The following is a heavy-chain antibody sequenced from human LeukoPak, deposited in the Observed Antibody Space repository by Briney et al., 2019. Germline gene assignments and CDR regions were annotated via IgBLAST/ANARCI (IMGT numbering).Heavy chain of an antibody. Sequence: GGSLRLSCAASGFTVSSNYMSWVRQAPGKGLEWVSVIYSGGSTYYADSVKGRFTISRDNPKNTLYLQMNSLRAEDTAVYYCARDLVRLGELFFDYWGQGTLVTVSS. V-gene: IGHV3-53*01. CDR1: GFTVSSNY. CDR2: IYSGGST. D-gene: IGHD3-10*01. J-gene: IGHJ4*02. CDR3: ARDLVRLGELFFDY.